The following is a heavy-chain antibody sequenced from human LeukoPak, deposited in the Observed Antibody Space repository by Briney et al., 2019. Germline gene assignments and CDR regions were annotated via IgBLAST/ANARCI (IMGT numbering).Heavy chain of an antibody. V-gene: IGHV4-59*01. CDR2: IYYSGST. CDR1: GGSISSDY. Sequence: SETLSLTCTVSGGSISSDYWSWIRQPPGKGLEWIGYIYYSGSTNYNPSLKSRVTISVDTSKNQFSLKLSSVTATDTAVYYCARTILWFGAFPDAFDIWGQGTMVTVSS. D-gene: IGHD3-10*01. CDR3: ARTILWFGAFPDAFDI. J-gene: IGHJ3*02.